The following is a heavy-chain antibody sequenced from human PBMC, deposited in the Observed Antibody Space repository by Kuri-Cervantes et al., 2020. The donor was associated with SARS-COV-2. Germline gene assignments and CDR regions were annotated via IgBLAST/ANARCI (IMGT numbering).Heavy chain of an antibody. Sequence: GESLKISCAASGFTFSGHWIHWVRQAPGKGLVWVSRINPDGSYTNNADSVKGRFTISRDNSKNTLYLQMNSLRAEDTAVYYCAKPTGTTAPYYYVMDVWGQGTTVTVSS. V-gene: IGHV3-74*01. CDR2: INPDGSYT. CDR1: GFTFSGHW. D-gene: IGHD1-7*01. CDR3: AKPTGTTAPYYYVMDV. J-gene: IGHJ6*02.